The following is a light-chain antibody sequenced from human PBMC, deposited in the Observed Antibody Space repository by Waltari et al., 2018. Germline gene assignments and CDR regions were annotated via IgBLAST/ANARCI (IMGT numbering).Light chain of an antibody. CDR3: QQRSNWYT. CDR2: DAS. CDR1: QSVSSY. J-gene: IGKJ2*01. Sequence: EVVLTQSPATLSLSPGERATLSCRASQSVSSYLAWYHQKPGQAPRLLIYDASNRATGIPPRFGGSGSGTDFTLTISSLEPEDFAVYYCQQRSNWYTFGQGTKLEIK. V-gene: IGKV3-11*01.